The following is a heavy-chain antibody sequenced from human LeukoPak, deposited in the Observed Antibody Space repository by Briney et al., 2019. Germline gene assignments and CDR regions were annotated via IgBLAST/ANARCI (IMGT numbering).Heavy chain of an antibody. V-gene: IGHV3-23*01. Sequence: GGSLRLSCAASGITFNNYAMTWVRQAPGKGLEWVSLISGSGGTTYYADSVKGRFTISRDNSKNTVDLQLNSLRPDDTAVYYCAKAGGSMWYSPQFDYWGPGTPVTVSS. CDR3: AKAGGSMWYSPQFDY. CDR2: ISGSGGTT. J-gene: IGHJ4*02. CDR1: GITFNNYA. D-gene: IGHD1-1*01.